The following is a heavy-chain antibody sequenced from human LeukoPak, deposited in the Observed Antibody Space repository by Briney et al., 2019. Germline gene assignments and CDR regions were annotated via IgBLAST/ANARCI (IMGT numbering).Heavy chain of an antibody. V-gene: IGHV1-24*01. CDR2: FDPEDGET. J-gene: IGHJ3*02. D-gene: IGHD2-2*01. CDR1: GYTLTELS. CDR3: ASGYCSSTSCPLAFDI. Sequence: ASVKVSCKVSGYTLTELSMHWVRQAPGKGLEWMGGFDPEDGETIHAQKFQGRVTMTEDTSTDTAYMELSSLRSEDTAVYYCASGYCSSTSCPLAFDIWGQGTMVTVSS.